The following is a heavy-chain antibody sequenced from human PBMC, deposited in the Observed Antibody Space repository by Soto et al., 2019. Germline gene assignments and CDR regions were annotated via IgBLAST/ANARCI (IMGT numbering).Heavy chain of an antibody. D-gene: IGHD6-13*01. CDR1: GYTFNSFG. V-gene: IGHV1-18*01. J-gene: IGHJ6*02. CDR2: ISAYNGNK. CDR3: ARQHIADATVGRDYYGMDV. Sequence: QVQLVQSGAEVKKPGASVKVSCKASGYTFNSFGISWVRQAPGQGLEWMGWISAYNGNKNYAQKFQGRVTMTTDTSTSTAYMELRSLTSDDTAVYYCARQHIADATVGRDYYGMDVWGQGTTVTVSS.